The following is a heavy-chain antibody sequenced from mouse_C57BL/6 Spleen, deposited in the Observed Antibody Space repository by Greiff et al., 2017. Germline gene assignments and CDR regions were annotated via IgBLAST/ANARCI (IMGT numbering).Heavy chain of an antibody. J-gene: IGHJ4*01. V-gene: IGHV1-5*01. Sequence: VLLQQSGAELVRPGASVKMSCKASGYTFTSYCMHWVKQRPGQGLEWIGGIYPGNGNTSYNQKFKGKATLTAVTSSSTAYMQLSSLTYEDSAVXDCAIYSVVGCAIDYWGKGTTVTVSS. D-gene: IGHD1-1*01. CDR2: IYPGNGNT. CDR1: GYTFTSYC. CDR3: AIYSVVGCAIDY.